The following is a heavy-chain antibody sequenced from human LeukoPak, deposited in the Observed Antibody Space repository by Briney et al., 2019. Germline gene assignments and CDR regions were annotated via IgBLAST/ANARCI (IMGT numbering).Heavy chain of an antibody. CDR2: INHSGST. D-gene: IGHD6-13*01. J-gene: IGHJ4*02. V-gene: IGHV4-34*01. CDR3: ARGWYVTSAIDY. Sequence: SETLSLTCAVYGGTFSGYYWSWIRQPPGKGLEWIGEINHSGSTNYNPSHKSRVTISVDTSKNQFSLKLSSVTAADTAVYYCARGWYVTSAIDYWGQGTLVTVSS. CDR1: GGTFSGYY.